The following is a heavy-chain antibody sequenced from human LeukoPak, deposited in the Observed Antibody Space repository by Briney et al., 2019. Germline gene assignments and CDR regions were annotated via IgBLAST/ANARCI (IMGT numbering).Heavy chain of an antibody. CDR1: GFTFSSYG. CDR2: ISGSGGST. D-gene: IGHD4-17*01. CDR3: AKDFRAVSPFCFDY. V-gene: IGHV3-23*01. J-gene: IGHJ4*02. Sequence: GGSLRLSCAASGFTFSSYGMNWVRQAPGKGLEWVSAISGSGGSTYYADSVKGRFTISRDNSKNTLYLQMNSLRAEDTAVYYCAKDFRAVSPFCFDYWGQGTLVTVSS.